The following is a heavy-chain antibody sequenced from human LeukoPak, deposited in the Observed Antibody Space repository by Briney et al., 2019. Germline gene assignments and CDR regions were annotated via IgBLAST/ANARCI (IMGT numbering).Heavy chain of an antibody. CDR2: INPNSGGT. CDR1: GNTFTGYY. J-gene: IGHJ4*02. Sequence: ASVKVSCKASGNTFTGYYMHWVRQAPGQGLEWMGRINPNSGGTNYAQKFQGRVTMTRDTSISTAYVELSRLRSDDTAVYYCARGRLVVPAAMPVSIDYWGQGTLVTVSS. D-gene: IGHD2-2*01. CDR3: ARGRLVVPAAMPVSIDY. V-gene: IGHV1-2*06.